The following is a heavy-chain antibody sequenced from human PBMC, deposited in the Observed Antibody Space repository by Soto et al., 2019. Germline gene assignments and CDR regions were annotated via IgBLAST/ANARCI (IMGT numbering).Heavy chain of an antibody. J-gene: IGHJ4*02. V-gene: IGHV3-23*01. Sequence: GGSLRLSCAASGFTFSSYAMSWVRQAPGKGLEWVSAISGSGGSTYYADSVKGRFTITRDNSKNTLYLQMISLRGEGRAVYYCATWKLGPSTVTTRSPFDYWGQGTLVTVSS. CDR3: ATWKLGPSTVTTRSPFDY. CDR1: GFTFSSYA. CDR2: ISGSGGST. D-gene: IGHD4-17*01.